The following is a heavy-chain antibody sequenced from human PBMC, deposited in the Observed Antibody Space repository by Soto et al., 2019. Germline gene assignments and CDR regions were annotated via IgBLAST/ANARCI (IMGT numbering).Heavy chain of an antibody. V-gene: IGHV3-48*03. CDR2: ISCSGSTI. Sequence: GGSLRLSCAASGFTFSSYEMNWVRQAPGKGLEWVSYISCSGSTIYYADSVKGRFTISRDNTKNSLYLQMNSLRAEDTAVYYCARGINGTRVTLDYWGQGTLVTVSS. D-gene: IGHD1-7*01. J-gene: IGHJ4*02. CDR1: GFTFSSYE. CDR3: ARGINGTRVTLDY.